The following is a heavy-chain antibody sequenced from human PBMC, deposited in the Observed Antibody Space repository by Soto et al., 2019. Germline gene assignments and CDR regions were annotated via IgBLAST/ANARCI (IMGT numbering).Heavy chain of an antibody. J-gene: IGHJ6*02. CDR3: ARDRGYCSSTSCYSYYYGMDV. V-gene: IGHV3-33*01. CDR2: IWYDGSNK. Sequence: GGSLRLSCAASGFTFSSYGMHWVRQAPGKGLEWVAVIWYDGSNKYYVDSVKGRFTISRDNSKNTLYLQMNSLRAEDTAVYYCARDRGYCSSTSCYSYYYGMDVWGQGTTVTVSS. CDR1: GFTFSSYG. D-gene: IGHD2-2*01.